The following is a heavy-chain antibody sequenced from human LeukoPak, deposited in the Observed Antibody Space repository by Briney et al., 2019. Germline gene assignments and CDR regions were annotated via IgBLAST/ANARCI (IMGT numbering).Heavy chain of an antibody. J-gene: IGHJ6*02. CDR3: ARDFVVVVAAIYYYYGMDV. CDR2: INPNSGGT. D-gene: IGHD2-15*01. Sequence: ASVKVSCKASGYTFTGYYMHWVRQAPGQGLEWMGWINPNSGGTNYAQKFQGRVTMTRDTSISTAYMELRSLRSDDTAVYYCARDFVVVVAAIYYYYGMDVWGQGTTVTVSS. CDR1: GYTFTGYY. V-gene: IGHV1-2*02.